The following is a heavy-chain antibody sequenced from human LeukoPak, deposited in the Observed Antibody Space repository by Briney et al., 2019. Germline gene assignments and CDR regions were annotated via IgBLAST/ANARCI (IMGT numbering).Heavy chain of an antibody. D-gene: IGHD6-19*01. CDR2: ISDSGSGS. Sequence: PGGSLRLSCATSGFTFSNFAMSLVRQAPGKGLEWVSGISDSGSGSHYADSVQGRLTISRDNSKNMLYLHMNSLRVEDSGVYYCSKDRVAEPGDNHYSMDVWGKGTTVTVSS. CDR3: SKDRVAEPGDNHYSMDV. J-gene: IGHJ6*03. CDR1: GFTFSNFA. V-gene: IGHV3-23*01.